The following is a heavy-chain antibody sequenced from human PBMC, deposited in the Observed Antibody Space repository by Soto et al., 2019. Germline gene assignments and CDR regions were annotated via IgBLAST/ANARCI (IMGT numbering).Heavy chain of an antibody. D-gene: IGHD6-13*01. CDR1: GFTFSTYS. CDR2: ISSSSSYI. Sequence: EVQVVESGGGLVKPGGSLRLSCEASGFTFSTYSMNWVRQAPGKGLEWVSSISSSSSYIYYADSVKGRFTISRHNAKNPVYLQVNRLRLEDTGVYFCGRCHITAAVGRSFDYWGPGTLVTVSS. J-gene: IGHJ4*02. V-gene: IGHV3-21*04. CDR3: GRCHITAAVGRSFDY.